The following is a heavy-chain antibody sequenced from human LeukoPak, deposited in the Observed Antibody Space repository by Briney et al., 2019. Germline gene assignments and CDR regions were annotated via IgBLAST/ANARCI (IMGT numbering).Heavy chain of an antibody. CDR3: ARRSMVRGVIIADY. J-gene: IGHJ4*02. CDR2: IYYSGST. D-gene: IGHD3-10*01. Sequence: PSVTLSLTCTVSGGSISSSSYYWGWIRQPPGKGLEWIGSIYYSGSTYYNPSLKSRVTISVDTSKNQFSLKLSSVTAAGTAVYYCARRSMVRGVIIADYWGQGTLVTVSS. CDR1: GGSISSSSYY. V-gene: IGHV4-39*01.